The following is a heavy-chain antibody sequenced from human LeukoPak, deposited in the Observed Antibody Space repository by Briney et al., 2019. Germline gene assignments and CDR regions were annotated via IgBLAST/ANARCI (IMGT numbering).Heavy chain of an antibody. V-gene: IGHV1-2*02. J-gene: IGHJ6*02. CDR3: ARWVDRTAAGTNYYYGMDV. CDR1: GYTFTGYY. D-gene: IGHD6-13*01. CDR2: INPNSGGT. Sequence: GASVKVPCKASGYTFTGYYMHWVRQAPGQGLEWMGWINPNSGGTNYAQKFQGRVTMTRDTSISTAYMELSRLRSDDTAVYYCARWVDRTAAGTNYYYGMDVWGQGTTVTVSS.